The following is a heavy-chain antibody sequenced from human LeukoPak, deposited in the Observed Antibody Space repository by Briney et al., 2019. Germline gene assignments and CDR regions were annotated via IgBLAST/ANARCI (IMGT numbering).Heavy chain of an antibody. Sequence: GASVKVSCKVSGYTLTELSMYWVRQAPGKGLEWMGGFDPEDGETIYAQKFQGRVTMTEDTSTDTAYMELSSLRSEDTAVYYCAIYCTNGVCLDYWGQGTLVTVSS. CDR1: GYTLTELS. CDR3: AIYCTNGVCLDY. V-gene: IGHV1-24*01. J-gene: IGHJ4*02. D-gene: IGHD2-8*01. CDR2: FDPEDGET.